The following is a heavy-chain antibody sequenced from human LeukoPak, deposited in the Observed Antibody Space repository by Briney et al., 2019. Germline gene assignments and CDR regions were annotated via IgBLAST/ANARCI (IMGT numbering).Heavy chain of an antibody. V-gene: IGHV4-4*07. CDR2: IYTSGST. CDR1: GGSLSSYY. D-gene: IGHD3-10*01. Sequence: PETLSLTCTVSGGSLSSYYWSWIRQPAGKGLEWVGRIYTSGSTNYNPSLKSRVTMSVDTSKNQLSLKLSSVTAADTAVYYCARDPWRGPWFGELSLPNYYYYYGMDVWGQGTTVTVSS. J-gene: IGHJ6*02. CDR3: ARDPWRGPWFGELSLPNYYYYYGMDV.